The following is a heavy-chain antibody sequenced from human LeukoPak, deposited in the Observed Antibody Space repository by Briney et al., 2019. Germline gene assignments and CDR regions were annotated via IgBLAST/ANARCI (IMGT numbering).Heavy chain of an antibody. CDR3: AKRGVVIRVILVGFHKEAYYFDS. V-gene: IGHV3-30*18. CDR2: ISYEGSNK. CDR1: GFTFSNYG. D-gene: IGHD3-22*01. Sequence: GGSLRLSCEASGFTFSNYGIHWVRQAPGKGLEWVAVISYEGSNKDYADSVKGRFTISRDNSKNTLYLQMNSLRAEDTAVYFCAKRGVVIRVILVGFHKEAYYFDSWGQGALVTVSS. J-gene: IGHJ4*02.